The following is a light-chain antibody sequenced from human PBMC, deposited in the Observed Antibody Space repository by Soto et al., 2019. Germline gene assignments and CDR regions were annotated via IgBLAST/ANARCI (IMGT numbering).Light chain of an antibody. Sequence: QSALTQPASVSGSPGQSITISCTGTSSNVGAYNYVSWYRQHPGKAPKLMIYEVTNRPSGVSNRFSGSKSGSTASLTISGRQAEHEADYYCSSYTSSSTLGFGGGTKLTVL. CDR3: SSYTSSSTLG. CDR1: SSNVGAYNY. V-gene: IGLV2-14*01. J-gene: IGLJ3*02. CDR2: EVT.